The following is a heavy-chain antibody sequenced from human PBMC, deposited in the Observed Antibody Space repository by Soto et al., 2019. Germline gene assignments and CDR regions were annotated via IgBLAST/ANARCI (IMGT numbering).Heavy chain of an antibody. CDR1: VFTFSSYA. CDR2: ISYDGGNK. CDR3: ARGDDYGDRNAD. D-gene: IGHD4-17*01. V-gene: IGHV3-30-3*01. Sequence: QVQLVESGGGVVQPGRSLRLSCAASVFTFSSYAMHWVREAPDKGLEWVAVISYDGGNKYYADSVEVRFTICRDNSDNTLYLQMNSLRPEATAVYYCARGDDYGDRNADWGQGTLVTVSS. J-gene: IGHJ4*02.